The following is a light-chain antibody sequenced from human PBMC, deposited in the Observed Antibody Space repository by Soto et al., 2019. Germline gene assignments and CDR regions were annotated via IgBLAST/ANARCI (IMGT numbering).Light chain of an antibody. CDR2: GAS. V-gene: IGKV3-15*01. Sequence: EIVCTPSPGTLSVSPGERATVSFRASQTVSSGFLAWYQQKPGQAPRLLIYGASTRATGIPARFSGSGSGTEFTLTISSLQSEDFAVYYCQQYNNWPPVTFGGGTKVDIK. J-gene: IGKJ4*01. CDR3: QQYNNWPPVT. CDR1: QTVSSG.